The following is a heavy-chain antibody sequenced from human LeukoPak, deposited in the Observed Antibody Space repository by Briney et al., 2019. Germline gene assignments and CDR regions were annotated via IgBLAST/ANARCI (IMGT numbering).Heavy chain of an antibody. CDR3: ARGPSGYVNWFDP. CDR2: INHSGST. D-gene: IGHD3-22*01. CDR1: GGSFSGYY. J-gene: IGHJ5*02. Sequence: SETLSLTCAVYGGSFSGYYWSWIRQPPGKGLEWIGEINHSGSTNYNPSLKSRVTISVDTSKNQFSLKLSSVTAADTAVHYCARGPSGYVNWFDPWGQGTLVTVSS. V-gene: IGHV4-34*01.